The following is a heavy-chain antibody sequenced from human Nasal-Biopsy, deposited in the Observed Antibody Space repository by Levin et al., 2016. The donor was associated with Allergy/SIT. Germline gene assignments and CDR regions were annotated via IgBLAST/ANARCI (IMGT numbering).Heavy chain of an antibody. CDR3: ARIYGDYVFPRPDY. CDR1: EFTFRSYD. CDR2: ISSDGTSK. J-gene: IGHJ4*02. V-gene: IGHV3-30*03. D-gene: IGHD4-17*01. Sequence: GESLKISCAASEFTFRSYDMHWVRQAPGKGLEWVAIISSDGTSKYYADSVKGRFSISRDISKNTLYLQMNSLRAEDTALYYCARIYGDYVFPRPDYWGQGTLVTVSS.